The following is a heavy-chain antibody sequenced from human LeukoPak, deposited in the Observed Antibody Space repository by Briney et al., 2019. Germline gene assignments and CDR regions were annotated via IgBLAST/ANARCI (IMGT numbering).Heavy chain of an antibody. CDR3: ARGTLEVTIPDDY. J-gene: IGHJ4*02. Sequence: NSSETLSLTCTGSGDSISSSSYYWGWIRQPPGKGLEWIGSIYYSGSTYYNPSLKSRVTISVDTSKNQFSLKLSSVTAADTAVYYCARGTLEVTIPDDYWGQGTLVTVSS. V-gene: IGHV4-39*07. D-gene: IGHD3-3*01. CDR1: GDSISSSSYY. CDR2: IYYSGST.